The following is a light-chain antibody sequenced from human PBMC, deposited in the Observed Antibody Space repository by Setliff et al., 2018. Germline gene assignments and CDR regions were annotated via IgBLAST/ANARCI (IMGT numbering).Light chain of an antibody. Sequence: QSALAQPASVSGSPGQSITISCTGTSSDVGGYNYVSWYQQHPGKAPKFIIYDVSHRPSGVSSRFSGSKSGNTASLTISGLQAEDEADDDCSSYATSTTPVRFGGGTKVTVL. CDR3: SSYATSTTPVR. CDR1: SSDVGGYNY. J-gene: IGLJ2*01. CDR2: DVS. V-gene: IGLV2-14*03.